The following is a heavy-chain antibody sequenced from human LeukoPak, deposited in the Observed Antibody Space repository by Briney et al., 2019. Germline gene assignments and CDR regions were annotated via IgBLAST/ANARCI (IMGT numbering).Heavy chain of an antibody. Sequence: GGSLRLSCTASGFTLSSYAMSWVRQAPGKGLEWVSSISASGGGTYYADSVKGRFTISRDTSNSTLYLQMNSLSAEDTAVSYCAPLAATTDYWGQGTLVTVSS. CDR1: GFTLSSYA. CDR3: APLAATTDY. V-gene: IGHV3-23*01. CDR2: ISASGGGT. J-gene: IGHJ4*02. D-gene: IGHD5-12*01.